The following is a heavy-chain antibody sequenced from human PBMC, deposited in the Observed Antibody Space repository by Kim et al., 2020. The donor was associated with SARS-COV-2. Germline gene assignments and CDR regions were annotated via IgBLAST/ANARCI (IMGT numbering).Heavy chain of an antibody. CDR1: GFTFSDYY. CDR3: VREDSSKDHGRFDP. J-gene: IGHJ5*02. Sequence: GGSLRLSCAASGFTFSDYYMSWVRQPPGMGLEWVSYISNSGDSIYYADSVKGRFTISRDNAKNSLYLQMSSLRVEDTAVYYCVREDSSKDHGRFDPWGQGTLVTVSS. CDR2: ISNSGDSI. V-gene: IGHV3-11*01. D-gene: IGHD6-19*01.